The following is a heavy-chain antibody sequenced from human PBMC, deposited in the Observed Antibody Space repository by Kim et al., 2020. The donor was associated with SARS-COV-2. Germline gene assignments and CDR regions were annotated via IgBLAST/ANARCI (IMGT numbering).Heavy chain of an antibody. CDR2: IWYDGSNK. CDR1: GFTFSSYG. V-gene: IGHV3-33*01. Sequence: GGSLRLSCAASGFTFSSYGMHWVRQAPGKGLEWVAVIWYDGSNKYYADSVKGRFTISRDNSKNTLYLQMNSLRAEDTAVYYCARDDYGDYNQEYWGQGTLVTVSS. J-gene: IGHJ4*02. D-gene: IGHD4-17*01. CDR3: ARDDYGDYNQEY.